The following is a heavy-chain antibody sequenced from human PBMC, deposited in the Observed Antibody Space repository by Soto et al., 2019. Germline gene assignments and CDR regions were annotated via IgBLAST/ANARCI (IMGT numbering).Heavy chain of an antibody. V-gene: IGHV3-23*01. CDR2: ICGSGGST. D-gene: IGHD2-15*01. Sequence: PGGSLRLSCAASGFTFSSYAMSWVRQAPGKGLEWVSAICGSGGSTYYADSVKGRFTISRDNSKNTLYLQMNSLRAEDTAVYYCARGPGVCSGGSCYPAPDYWGQGPLVTVSS. CDR3: ARGPGVCSGGSCYPAPDY. J-gene: IGHJ4*02. CDR1: GFTFSSYA.